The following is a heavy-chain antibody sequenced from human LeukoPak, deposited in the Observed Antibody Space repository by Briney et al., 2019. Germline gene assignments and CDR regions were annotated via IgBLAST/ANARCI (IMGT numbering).Heavy chain of an antibody. CDR1: GYTFTSYD. D-gene: IGHD3-10*01. Sequence: ASAKVSCKASGYTFTSYDINWVRQATGQGLEWMGWMNPNSGNTGYAQKFQGRVTMTRNTSISTAYMELSSLRSEDTAVYYCARGASLPKYYCGSGSRLDYYYYYMDVWGKGTTVTVSS. V-gene: IGHV1-8*01. CDR2: MNPNSGNT. J-gene: IGHJ6*03. CDR3: ARGASLPKYYCGSGSRLDYYYYYMDV.